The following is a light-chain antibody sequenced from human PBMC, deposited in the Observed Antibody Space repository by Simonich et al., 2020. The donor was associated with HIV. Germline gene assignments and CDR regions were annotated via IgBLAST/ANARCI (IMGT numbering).Light chain of an antibody. V-gene: IGKV1-5*03. CDR3: QQYNSYST. J-gene: IGKJ1*01. CDR2: KAS. CDR1: QSISSW. Sequence: DIQMTQSPSTLSASVGDIVTITCRASQSISSWLAWYQQKSGKAPKLQIYKASSLKSGVPSRFSGSGSGTEFTLTISSLQPDDFATYYCQQYNSYSTFGQGTKVEIK.